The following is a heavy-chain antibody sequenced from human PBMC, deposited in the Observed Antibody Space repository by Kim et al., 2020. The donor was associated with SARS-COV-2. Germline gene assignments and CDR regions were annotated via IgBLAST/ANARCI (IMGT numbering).Heavy chain of an antibody. Sequence: GGSLRLSCVASGFTFSSYWMSWVRQAPGKGLEWVANIKQDGNEKYYVDSVKGRFTISRDNAKNSLYLQMNSLRAETADASYCSKISIAAHVADYWGQG. CDR3: SKISIAAHVADY. V-gene: IGHV3-7*03. D-gene: IGHD6-13*01. CDR1: GFTFSSYW. CDR2: IKQDGNEK. J-gene: IGHJ4*02.